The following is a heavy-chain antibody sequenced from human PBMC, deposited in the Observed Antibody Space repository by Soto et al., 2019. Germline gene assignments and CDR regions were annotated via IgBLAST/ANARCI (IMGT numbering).Heavy chain of an antibody. CDR2: IIPIFGTA. D-gene: IGHD3-22*01. CDR1: GGTFSSYA. J-gene: IGHJ3*02. CDR3: ARSENYDSSCYYESVYAFDI. V-gene: IGHV1-69*01. Sequence: QVQLVQSGAEVKKPGSSVKVSCKASGGTFSSYAISWVRQAPGQGLEWMGGIIPIFGTANYAQKFQGRVTITADESTSTAYMELSSLRSEDTAVYYCARSENYDSSCYYESVYAFDIWGQGTMVTVSS.